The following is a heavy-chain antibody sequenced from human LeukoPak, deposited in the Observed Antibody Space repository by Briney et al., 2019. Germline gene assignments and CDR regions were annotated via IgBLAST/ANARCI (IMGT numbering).Heavy chain of an antibody. D-gene: IGHD6-19*01. Sequence: GGSLRLSCAASGFTFSSYDMHWVRQATGKGLEWVSAIGTAGDTYYPGSVKGRFTISRENAKNSLYLQMNSLRAGDTAVYYCARSLAVAGTDYYYYGMDVWGQGTTVTVSS. V-gene: IGHV3-13*01. J-gene: IGHJ6*02. CDR2: IGTAGDT. CDR1: GFTFSSYD. CDR3: ARSLAVAGTDYYYYGMDV.